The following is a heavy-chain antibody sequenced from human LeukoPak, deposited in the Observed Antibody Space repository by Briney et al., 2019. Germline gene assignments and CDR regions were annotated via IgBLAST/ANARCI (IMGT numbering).Heavy chain of an antibody. CDR3: AKGDYGMDV. J-gene: IGHJ6*02. V-gene: IGHV3-23*01. CDR2: ISGSGGST. Sequence: GGSLRLSCAASGFTFSSYWMPWVRQPPGKGLEWVSAISGSGGSTYYADSVKGRFTISRDNSKNTLYLQMNSLRAEDTAVYYCAKGDYGMDVWGQGTTVTVSS. CDR1: GFTFSSYW.